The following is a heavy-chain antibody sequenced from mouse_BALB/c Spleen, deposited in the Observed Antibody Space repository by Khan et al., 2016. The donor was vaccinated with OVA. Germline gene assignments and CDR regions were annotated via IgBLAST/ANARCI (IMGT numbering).Heavy chain of an antibody. Sequence: DVQLVESGGGSVKPGGSLKLSCAVSGFTFSSYLMSWVRQTPEKRLEWVASISSGGSTYYSDSVKGRFTISRDNARNIVYLQMSSLRSEDMAMYYGAREAYRYDEYYFDYWGQGTTLTVSS. V-gene: IGHV5-6-5*01. CDR1: GFTFSSYL. J-gene: IGHJ2*01. CDR3: AREAYRYDEYYFDY. CDR2: ISSGGST. D-gene: IGHD2-14*01.